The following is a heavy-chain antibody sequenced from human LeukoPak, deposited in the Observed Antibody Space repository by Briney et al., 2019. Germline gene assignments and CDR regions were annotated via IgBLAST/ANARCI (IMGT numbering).Heavy chain of an antibody. CDR2: FSGSGGRT. V-gene: IGHV3-23*01. J-gene: IGHJ4*02. D-gene: IGHD3-10*01. Sequence: GGSLRLSCAASGFTFSSYAMSWVRQAPGTGLEGVSAFSGSGGRTYYADSVKGRFTISRDNSKTTLYVQMNSLRAEDTAVYYCAKTITMVRGAMGYWGQGTLVTVSS. CDR3: AKTITMVRGAMGY. CDR1: GFTFSSYA.